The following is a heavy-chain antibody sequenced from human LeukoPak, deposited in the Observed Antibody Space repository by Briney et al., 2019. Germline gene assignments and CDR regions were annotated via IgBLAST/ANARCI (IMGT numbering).Heavy chain of an antibody. V-gene: IGHV4-39*01. D-gene: IGHD6-13*01. CDR3: ARRSSSQPPNY. J-gene: IGHJ4*02. CDR1: GGSISSGGYY. Sequence: SETLSLTCTVSGGSISSGGYYWSWIRQPPGKGLEWVGSMSYSGSTYYNPSLKSRVTISVDTSKNQFSLKLSSVTAADTAVYYCARRSSSQPPNYWGQGTLVTVSS. CDR2: MSYSGST.